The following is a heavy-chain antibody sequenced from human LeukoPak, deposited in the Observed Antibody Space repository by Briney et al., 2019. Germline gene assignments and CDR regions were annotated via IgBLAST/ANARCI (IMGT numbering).Heavy chain of an antibody. CDR2: IYYSGST. CDR1: GGSISSSSYY. J-gene: IGHJ6*03. Sequence: SETLSLTCTVSGGSISSSSYYWGWIRQPPGKGLEWIGSIYYSGSTYYNRSLKSRVTISVDTSKNQFSLKLSSVTAADTAVYCCARLPLYYYDSSGYYYVPYKKGSYYYYMDVWGKGTTVTVSS. D-gene: IGHD3-22*01. CDR3: ARLPLYYYDSSGYYYVPYKKGSYYYYMDV. V-gene: IGHV4-39*01.